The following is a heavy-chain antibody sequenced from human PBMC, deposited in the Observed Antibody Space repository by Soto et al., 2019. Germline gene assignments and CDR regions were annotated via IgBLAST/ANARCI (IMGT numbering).Heavy chain of an antibody. CDR2: ISATFGTT. Sequence: QVQLVQSGAEVKEPGSSVKVSCKASGGTFSSYTFTWVRQAPGQGLECMGGISATFGTTNYAQKFQGRITVTADKSTNTVYMELTNLRADDTAVYYCATTTSGWGARDYWGQGTLVTVTT. J-gene: IGHJ4*02. D-gene: IGHD6-19*01. CDR1: GGTFSSYT. CDR3: ATTTSGWGARDY. V-gene: IGHV1-69*14.